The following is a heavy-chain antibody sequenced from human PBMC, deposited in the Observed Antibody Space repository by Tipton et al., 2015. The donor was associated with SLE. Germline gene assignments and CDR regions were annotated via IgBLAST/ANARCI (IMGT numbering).Heavy chain of an antibody. Sequence: TLSLTCAVYGGSFSAYYWSWIRQFPGKGLEWIGEINYSGSTKYNPSLKSRVNISVDASKNQFSLKLSFVTAADTAVYYCATSLNYYDSSGPWGWGQGTMVTVSS. J-gene: IGHJ3*01. CDR1: GGSFSAYY. CDR2: INYSGST. V-gene: IGHV4-34*01. CDR3: ATSLNYYDSSGPWG. D-gene: IGHD3-22*01.